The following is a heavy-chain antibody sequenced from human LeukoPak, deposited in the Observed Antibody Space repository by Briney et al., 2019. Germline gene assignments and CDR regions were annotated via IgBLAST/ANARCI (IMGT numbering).Heavy chain of an antibody. CDR1: GYIFTVYY. J-gene: IGHJ4*02. CDR3: ARGGISSGWYWYFDY. D-gene: IGHD6-19*01. CDR2: INPKSGGT. Sequence: ASVKVSCKASGYIFTVYYMHWVRQAPGQGLEWMGWINPKSGGTNYAQKLQGRVTMTTDTSTSTAYMELRSLRSDDTAVYYCARGGISSGWYWYFDYWGQGTLVTVSS. V-gene: IGHV1-2*02.